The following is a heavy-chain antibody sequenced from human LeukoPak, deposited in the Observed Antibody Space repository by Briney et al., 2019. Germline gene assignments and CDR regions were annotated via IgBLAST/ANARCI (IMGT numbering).Heavy chain of an antibody. D-gene: IGHD2-15*01. V-gene: IGHV3-30*18. J-gene: IGHJ4*02. CDR2: ISYYGSNK. CDR3: AKASLGYCSGGSCHSGAFEH. Sequence: GGSLTLSCAASGFTFNSYLMHWVRQAPSKGLEWVAVISYYGSNKYYADSVKGRFIISRDNSKHTLYLQMNSLRAEDTDVYYCAKASLGYCSGGSCHSGAFEHRGQGTLVTLSS. CDR1: GFTFNSYL.